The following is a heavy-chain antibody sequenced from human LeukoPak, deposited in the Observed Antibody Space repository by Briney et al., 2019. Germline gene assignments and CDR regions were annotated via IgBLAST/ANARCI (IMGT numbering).Heavy chain of an antibody. V-gene: IGHV4-4*02. J-gene: IGHJ4*02. CDR2: ISLAGQT. CDR3: SRESGPFCPFGY. Sequence: ASGTLSLTCGVSGGSISGTNWWSWVRQPPGQGLEWIGEISLAGQTNYNPSLNGRVTMSLDKSSNQLSLHLTSVTAADTATYFCSRESGPFCPFGYWGQGTLVIVSS. CDR1: GGSISGTNW. D-gene: IGHD1-26*01.